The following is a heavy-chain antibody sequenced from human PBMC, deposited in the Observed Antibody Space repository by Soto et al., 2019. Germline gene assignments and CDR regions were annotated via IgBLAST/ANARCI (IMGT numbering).Heavy chain of an antibody. CDR1: GFTFSSYA. CDR2: ISYDGSNK. Sequence: QVQLVESGGGVVQPGRSLRLSCAASGFTFSSYAMHWVRQAPGKGLEWVAVISYDGSNKYYADSVKGRFTISRDNSKNTLYLQMNSLRAEDTAVYYCARGPGLRYSSSWSYYFDCWGQGTLVTVSS. J-gene: IGHJ4*02. V-gene: IGHV3-30-3*01. D-gene: IGHD6-13*01. CDR3: ARGPGLRYSSSWSYYFDC.